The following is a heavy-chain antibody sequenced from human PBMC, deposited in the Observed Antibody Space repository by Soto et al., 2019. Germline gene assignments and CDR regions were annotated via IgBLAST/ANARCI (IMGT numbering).Heavy chain of an antibody. V-gene: IGHV4-39*07. Sequence: PSETLSLTCIVSGGSISSSSYSWAWVRQPPGKGLEWIGEIYHSGSTNYNPSLKSRVTISVDKSKNQFSLKLSSVTAADTAVYYCARLYMVRGVMDWFDPWGQGTLVTVSS. CDR2: IYHSGST. J-gene: IGHJ5*02. CDR1: GGSISSSSYS. D-gene: IGHD3-10*01. CDR3: ARLYMVRGVMDWFDP.